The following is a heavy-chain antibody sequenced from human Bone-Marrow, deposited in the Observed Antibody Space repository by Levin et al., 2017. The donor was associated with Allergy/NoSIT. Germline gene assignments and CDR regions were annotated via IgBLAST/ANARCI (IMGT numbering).Heavy chain of an antibody. V-gene: IGHV3-7*04. J-gene: IGHJ4*02. CDR3: ARDGDIPVAAPHHDS. CDR1: RFTFSSYW. D-gene: IGHD6-19*01. CDR2: IKPDGSEQ. Sequence: GGSLRLSCAASRFTFSSYWMSWVRQAPGKGLEWVANIKPDGSEQYYVDSVKGRFTISRDNAKNSLFLRMNSLRAEDTAVYYCARDGDIPVAAPHHDSWGQGTLVTVSS.